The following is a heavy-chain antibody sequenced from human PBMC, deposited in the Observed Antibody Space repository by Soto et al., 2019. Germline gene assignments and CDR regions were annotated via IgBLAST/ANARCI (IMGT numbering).Heavy chain of an antibody. D-gene: IGHD1-7*01. Sequence: PLENPSLPLPVSGGTPSPCCYFLGGDRQPPGKGLEWSGSIYYSGSTYYNPSLKCRVTISVDTSKNQFSLKLSSVTAADTAVYYCARQFELELNGDAFDIWGQGTMVTVSS. V-gene: IGHV4-39*01. CDR2: IYYSGST. CDR3: ARQFELELNGDAFDI. J-gene: IGHJ3*02. CDR1: GGTPSPCCYF.